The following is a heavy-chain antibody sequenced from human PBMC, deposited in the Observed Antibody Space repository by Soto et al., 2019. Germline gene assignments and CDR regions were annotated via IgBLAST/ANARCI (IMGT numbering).Heavy chain of an antibody. CDR2: INHSGST. CDR3: ARVRGGSQYFYYYGMDV. CDR1: GGSFSGYF. D-gene: IGHD1-26*01. V-gene: IGHV4-34*01. Sequence: SETLSLTCAVYGGSFSGYFWSWIRQPPGKGLEWIGEINHSGSTNHNPSLKSRVIISVETSKKQFSLKLSSVSAADTAVYYCARVRGGSQYFYYYGMDVWGQGTTVTVSS. J-gene: IGHJ6*02.